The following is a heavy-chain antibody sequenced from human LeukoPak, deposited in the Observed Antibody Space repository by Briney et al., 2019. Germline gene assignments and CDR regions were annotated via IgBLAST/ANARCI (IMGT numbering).Heavy chain of an antibody. J-gene: IGHJ3*02. Sequence: GGSLRLSCAASGFTLSNYWTHWVRQAPGKGLVWVSRISTDGSSTSYADSVRGRFTISRDNAKDTLYVQMNSLRAEDTAVYYCARGAFGVYAFDIWGQGTMVTVSS. D-gene: IGHD3-3*01. CDR1: GFTLSNYW. CDR3: ARGAFGVYAFDI. V-gene: IGHV3-74*01. CDR2: ISTDGSST.